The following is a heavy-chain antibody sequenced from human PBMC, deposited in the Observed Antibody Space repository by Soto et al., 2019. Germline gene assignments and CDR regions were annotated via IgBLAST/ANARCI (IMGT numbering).Heavy chain of an antibody. J-gene: IGHJ6*02. Sequence: SETLSLTCIVSGGSISSYYWSWIRQPSGQGLEWIGRIYTSGSTNYNPSLKSRVTMSVDTSKNQFSLKLSSVTAADTAVYYCARAFDSSSWYYYYGMDVWGQGTTVS. D-gene: IGHD6-13*01. CDR2: IYTSGST. V-gene: IGHV4-4*07. CDR1: GGSISSYY. CDR3: ARAFDSSSWYYYYGMDV.